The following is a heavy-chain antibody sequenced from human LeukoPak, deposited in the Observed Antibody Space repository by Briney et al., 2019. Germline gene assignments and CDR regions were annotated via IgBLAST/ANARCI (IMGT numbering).Heavy chain of an antibody. Sequence: ASVKVSCKASGYTFTSYAMHWVRQAPGQRLEWMGWINTGNGNTKHSQEFQGRVTITRDTSASTAYMELSSLRSEDMAVYYCAREAGKGIAAAGGVDYWGQGTLVTVSS. CDR1: GYTFTSYA. D-gene: IGHD6-13*01. J-gene: IGHJ4*02. CDR2: INTGNGNT. V-gene: IGHV1-3*03. CDR3: AREAGKGIAAAGGVDY.